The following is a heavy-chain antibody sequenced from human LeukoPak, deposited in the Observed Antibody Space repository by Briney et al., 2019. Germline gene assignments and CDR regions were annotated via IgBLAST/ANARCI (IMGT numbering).Heavy chain of an antibody. Sequence: EASVKVSCKTSGFTFTAYGFSWVRQPPGPGLEWMGWISAYNGNTTDAQKFQGRVTMTSDISTSTAYMDLGSLRSDDTAVYYCARISRQRLLHDFDYWGQGTLVTVSS. V-gene: IGHV1-18*01. CDR1: GFTFTAYG. J-gene: IGHJ4*02. D-gene: IGHD2-21*02. CDR3: ARISRQRLLHDFDY. CDR2: ISAYNGNT.